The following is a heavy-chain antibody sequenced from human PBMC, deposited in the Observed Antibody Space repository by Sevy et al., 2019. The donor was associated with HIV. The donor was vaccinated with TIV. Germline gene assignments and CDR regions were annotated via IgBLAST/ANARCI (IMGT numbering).Heavy chain of an antibody. D-gene: IGHD6-19*01. CDR3: ARDPIAVAPYFDN. V-gene: IGHV4-59*01. Sequence: SETLSLTCSVSGGSISSYYCSWIRQSPGKGLEWIGYVYYSGNTNYNPSLKSRVTISIDTSKNQFSLKLRSVTAADTAVDYCARDPIAVAPYFDNWGQGTLVTVSS. CDR1: GGSISSYY. J-gene: IGHJ4*02. CDR2: VYYSGNT.